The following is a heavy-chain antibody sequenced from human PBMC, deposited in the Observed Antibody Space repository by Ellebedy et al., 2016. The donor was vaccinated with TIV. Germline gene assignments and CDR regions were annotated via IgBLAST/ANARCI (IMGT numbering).Heavy chain of an antibody. CDR1: GFTFSGYT. D-gene: IGHD6-19*01. Sequence: GGSLRLXXAASGFTFSGYTMNWVRQAPGNGLEWVSSIDGSSSYINYADSVKGRFTISRDNAKNSLYLQKNSLRTEDTAVYYCAGPYSSGWYGPGYWGQGTLVTVSS. J-gene: IGHJ4*02. V-gene: IGHV3-21*01. CDR3: AGPYSSGWYGPGY. CDR2: IDGSSSYI.